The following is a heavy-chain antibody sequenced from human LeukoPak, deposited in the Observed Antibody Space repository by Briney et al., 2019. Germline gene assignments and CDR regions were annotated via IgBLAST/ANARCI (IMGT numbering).Heavy chain of an antibody. CDR2: FDPEDGET. V-gene: IGHV1-24*01. CDR1: GYTLTELS. Sequence: ASVKVSCKVSGYTLTELSMHWVRQAPGKGLEWMGGFDPEDGETIYAQKFQGRVTMTEDTSTDTAYMELSSLRSEDTAAYYCATGPSIAAAGTFDYWGQGTLVTVSS. CDR3: ATGPSIAAAGTFDY. D-gene: IGHD6-13*01. J-gene: IGHJ4*02.